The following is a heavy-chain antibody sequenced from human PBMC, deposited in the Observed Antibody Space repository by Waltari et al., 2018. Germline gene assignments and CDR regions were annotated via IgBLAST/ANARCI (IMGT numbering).Heavy chain of an antibody. Sequence: EVQLVQSGAEVKKPGESLKISCKGSGYSFTSYWIGWVRQMPGKGLEWIGYIYHSGSTYYNPSLKSRVTISVDRSKNQFSLKLSSVTAADTAVYYCARGRYGDYAAAFDIWGQGTMVTVSS. D-gene: IGHD4-17*01. CDR2: IYHSGST. J-gene: IGHJ3*02. CDR3: ARGRYGDYAAAFDI. CDR1: GYSFTSYW. V-gene: IGHV5-51*01.